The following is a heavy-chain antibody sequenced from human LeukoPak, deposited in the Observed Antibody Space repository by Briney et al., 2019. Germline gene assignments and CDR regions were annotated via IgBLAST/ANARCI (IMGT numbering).Heavy chain of an antibody. V-gene: IGHV1-3*01. Sequence: GASVKVSCKASGYTFNIFGMHWVRQAPGQSLEWMGWINVGNGDTKYSQKFQGRVAFTRDTSTSTAYMELSSLTSEDTAMYYCARELNLLLWVGGLDFWGQGTLVTVSS. CDR1: GYTFNIFG. J-gene: IGHJ4*02. D-gene: IGHD3-10*01. CDR2: INVGNGDT. CDR3: ARELNLLLWVGGLDF.